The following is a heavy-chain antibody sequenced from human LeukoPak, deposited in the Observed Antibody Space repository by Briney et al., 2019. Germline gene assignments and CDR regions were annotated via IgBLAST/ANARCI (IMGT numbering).Heavy chain of an antibody. CDR1: GFTFSSYA. CDR3: AKEGYCSTTSCSRQYFQH. Sequence: GGSLRLSCAASGFTFSSYAMSWVRQAPGKGLEWVSAISGSGSSTYYADAVKGRFTISRDNSKNTLYLQMNSLRAEDTAVYYCAKEGYCSTTSCSRQYFQHWGQGTLVTVSS. V-gene: IGHV3-23*01. D-gene: IGHD2-2*01. CDR2: ISGSGSST. J-gene: IGHJ1*01.